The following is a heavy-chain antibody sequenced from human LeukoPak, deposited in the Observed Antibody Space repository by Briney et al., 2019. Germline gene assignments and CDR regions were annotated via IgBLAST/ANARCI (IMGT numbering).Heavy chain of an antibody. Sequence: SETLSLTCTVSGGSISSYYWSWIRQPPGKGLEWIGDIYYSGSTNYNPSLKSRVTISVDTSKNQFSLKLTSVTAADTAVYYCARTTEGGYTYGYFYYYYMDVWGKGTTVTISS. CDR1: GGSISSYY. D-gene: IGHD5-18*01. CDR2: IYYSGST. CDR3: ARTTEGGYTYGYFYYYYMDV. J-gene: IGHJ6*03. V-gene: IGHV4-59*01.